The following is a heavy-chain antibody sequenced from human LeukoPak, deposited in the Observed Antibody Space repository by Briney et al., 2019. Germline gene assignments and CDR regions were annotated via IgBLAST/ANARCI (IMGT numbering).Heavy chain of an antibody. CDR1: GFTFSSYG. CDR3: AKDLALYTGPYSGSFYSPIDY. CDR2: IWYDGSNK. V-gene: IGHV3-33*06. Sequence: GGSLRLSCAASGFTFSSYGMHWVRQAPGKGLEWVAVIWYDGSNKYYADSVKGRFTISRDNSKNTLYLQMNSLRAEDTAVYYCAKDLALYTGPYSGSFYSPIDYWGQEPWSPSPQ. J-gene: IGHJ4*01. D-gene: IGHD1-26*01.